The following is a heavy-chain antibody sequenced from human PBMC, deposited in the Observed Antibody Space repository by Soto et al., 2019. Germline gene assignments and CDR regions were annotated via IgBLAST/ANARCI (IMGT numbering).Heavy chain of an antibody. CDR2: VWDDGAEK. CDR3: GRMVGNYYGMDV. CDR1: GFTFNTYG. V-gene: IGHV3-33*01. D-gene: IGHD2-15*01. J-gene: IGHJ6*02. Sequence: PARSRRLSCEASGFTFNTYGMHWVRQAPGKGRGWVAVVWDDGAEKYYGDSVKGGFTVTRDNSKNTRYLQMNTLRAEDTAVYYCGRMVGNYYGMDVWGQGTTVTVSS.